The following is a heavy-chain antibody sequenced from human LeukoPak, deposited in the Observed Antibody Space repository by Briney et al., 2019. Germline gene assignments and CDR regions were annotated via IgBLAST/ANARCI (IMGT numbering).Heavy chain of an antibody. V-gene: IGHV4-39*06. CDR3: AREYYYRSESYYNEKWFDP. CDR1: GGSISSSSYY. D-gene: IGHD3-10*01. J-gene: IGHJ5*02. CDR2: IYYSGST. Sequence: SETLSLTCTVSGGSISSSSYYCGWVRPPAGKGREWIGSIYYSGSTYYNPSLKRRVTISVDTSKKQFPLNMSSVTAADTAVYYCAREYYYRSESYYNEKWFDPWGQGALVTVS.